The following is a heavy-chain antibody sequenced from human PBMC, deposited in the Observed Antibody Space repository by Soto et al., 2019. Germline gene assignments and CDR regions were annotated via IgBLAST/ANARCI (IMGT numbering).Heavy chain of an antibody. Sequence: EVKLVEAGGGLVQPGGSLRISCKVSGFMFSDYAMTWVRQAPGKGLEWVSSIGKSGSDRDYADSVKGRFTISRDNSENTVYLQMDSLKVEDTALNFCMKVRDYWGQGTQVTVS. V-gene: IGHV3-23*04. J-gene: IGHJ4*02. CDR1: GFMFSDYA. CDR2: IGKSGSDR. CDR3: MKVRDY.